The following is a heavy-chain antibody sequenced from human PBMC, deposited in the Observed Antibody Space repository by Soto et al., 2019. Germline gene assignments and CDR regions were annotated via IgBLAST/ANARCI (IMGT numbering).Heavy chain of an antibody. CDR2: ISAYNGNT. CDR1: GYTFTSYG. D-gene: IGHD3-10*01. CDR3: ARDRLYYYGSGRYGYYYYGMDV. J-gene: IGHJ6*02. V-gene: IGHV1-18*01. Sequence: QVQLVQSGAEVKKPGASVKLSCKASGYTFTSYGISWVRQAPGQGLEWMGWISAYNGNTNYAQKLQGRVTMTTDTSTSTAYMELRSLRSDDTAVYYCARDRLYYYGSGRYGYYYYGMDVWGQGTTVTVSS.